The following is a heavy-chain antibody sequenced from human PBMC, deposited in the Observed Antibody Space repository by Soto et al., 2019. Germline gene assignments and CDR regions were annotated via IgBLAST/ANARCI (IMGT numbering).Heavy chain of an antibody. CDR1: GGTFSSYT. CDR3: ARVCIPSSSCLQH. Sequence: ASVKVSCKASGGTFSSYTISWVRQAPGQGLEWMGWISAYNGNTNYAQKLQGRVTMTTDTSTSTAYMELRSLRSDDTAVYYCARVCIPSSSCLQHWGQGTLVTVSS. J-gene: IGHJ1*01. CDR2: ISAYNGNT. D-gene: IGHD6-13*01. V-gene: IGHV1-18*01.